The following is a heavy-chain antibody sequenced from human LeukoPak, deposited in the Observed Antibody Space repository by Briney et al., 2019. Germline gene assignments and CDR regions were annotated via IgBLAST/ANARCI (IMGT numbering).Heavy chain of an antibody. J-gene: IGHJ1*01. CDR2: IYSDGNT. CDR1: GFTVSNNR. V-gene: IGHV3-53*01. D-gene: IGHD1-26*01. Sequence: GGSLRLSCAASGFTVSNNRLSWVRQAPGMGLEWVSTIYSDGNTYYPDSVKGRFTISRDGSKNTLYLQLNSLRTEDTAIYYCVREREGSNSEHWGQGTLVTVSS. CDR3: VREREGSNSEH.